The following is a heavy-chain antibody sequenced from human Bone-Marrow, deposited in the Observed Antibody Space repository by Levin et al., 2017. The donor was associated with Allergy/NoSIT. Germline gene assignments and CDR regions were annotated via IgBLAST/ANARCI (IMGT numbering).Heavy chain of an antibody. D-gene: IGHD2-15*01. V-gene: IGHV3-30*18. J-gene: IGHJ6*02. CDR3: AKDLHDESCSGGSCYSPSTFTTNYGMDV. Sequence: GESLKISCAASGFTFSSYGMHWVRQAPGKGLEWVAVISYDGSNKYYADSVKGRFTISRDHSKNTLYLQMNSLRAEDTAVYYCAKDLHDESCSGGSCYSPSTFTTNYGMDVWGQGTTVTVSS. CDR2: ISYDGSNK. CDR1: GFTFSSYG.